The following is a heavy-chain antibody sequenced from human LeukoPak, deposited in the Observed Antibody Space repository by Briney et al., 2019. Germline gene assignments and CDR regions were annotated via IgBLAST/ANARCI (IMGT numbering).Heavy chain of an antibody. Sequence: PSETLSLTCAVYGASFSGYYWSWIRQPPGKGLEWIGEISHRGGTNYNPSLKSRVNISPETSKNQFSLKLSSVTAADTAVYYCARIYDVSDYPMAFDMWGQGTMVTVSS. J-gene: IGHJ3*02. V-gene: IGHV4-34*01. D-gene: IGHD3-22*01. CDR1: GASFSGYY. CDR3: ARIYDVSDYPMAFDM. CDR2: ISHRGGT.